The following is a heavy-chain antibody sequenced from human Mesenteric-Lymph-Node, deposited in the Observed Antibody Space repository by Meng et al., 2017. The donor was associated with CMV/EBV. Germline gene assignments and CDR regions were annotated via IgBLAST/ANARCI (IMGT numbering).Heavy chain of an antibody. CDR1: GYTFTSYD. D-gene: IGHD5-12*01. CDR2: MKPNSGNT. CDR3: ARVGGYEAEFDY. V-gene: IGHV1-8*01. Sequence: CKASGYTFTSYDINWVRQAPGQGLEWMGWMKPNSGNTDYAQKFQGRVTMTRDTSISTAYMELTSLRSEDTAVYYCARVGGYEAEFDYWGQGTLVTVSS. J-gene: IGHJ4*02.